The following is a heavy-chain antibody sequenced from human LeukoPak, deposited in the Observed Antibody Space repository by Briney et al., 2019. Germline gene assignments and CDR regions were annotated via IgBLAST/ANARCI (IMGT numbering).Heavy chain of an antibody. CDR3: ARGGHDYGDYGY. D-gene: IGHD4-17*01. CDR2: IYDSGST. J-gene: IGHJ4*02. Sequence: SETLSLTCAVSGGSIYSGAYYWSWIRQLPGKGLEWIGYIYDSGSTFYNPSLKSRVSISIDTSKNQFSLSLRSVTAADTAVYYCARGGHDYGDYGYWGQGRLVTLST. CDR1: GGSIYSGAYY. V-gene: IGHV4-31*11.